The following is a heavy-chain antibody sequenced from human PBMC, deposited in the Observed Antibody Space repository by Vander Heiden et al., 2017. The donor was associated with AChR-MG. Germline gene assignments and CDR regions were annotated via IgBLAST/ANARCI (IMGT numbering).Heavy chain of an antibody. CDR3: TSGSTTATADAFDI. D-gene: IGHD4-17*01. J-gene: IGHJ3*02. Sequence: EVQLVESGGGLVKPGGSLRLSCAASGFTFSNAWMSWVRQAPGKGLEWVGRIKSKTDGGTTDYAAPVKGRFTISRDDSKNTLYLQMNSLKTEDTAVYYCTSGSTTATADAFDIWGQGTMVTVSS. CDR2: IKSKTDGGTT. CDR1: GFTFSNAW. V-gene: IGHV3-15*01.